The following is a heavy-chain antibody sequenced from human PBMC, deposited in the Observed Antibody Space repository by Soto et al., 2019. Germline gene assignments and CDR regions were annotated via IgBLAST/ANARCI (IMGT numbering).Heavy chain of an antibody. CDR2: INPNSGGT. Sequence: WASVKVSCKASGYTFTGYYMHWVRQAPGQGLEWMGWINPNSGGTNYAQKFQGRVTMTRDTSISTAYMELSRLRSDDTAVYYCAQRNWNPGDNWFDPWGQGALVSVST. V-gene: IGHV1-2*02. CDR3: AQRNWNPGDNWFDP. D-gene: IGHD1-20*01. J-gene: IGHJ5*02. CDR1: GYTFTGYY.